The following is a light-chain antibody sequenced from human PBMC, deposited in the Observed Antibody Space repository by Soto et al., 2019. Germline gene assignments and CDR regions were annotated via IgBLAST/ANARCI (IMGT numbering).Light chain of an antibody. CDR1: NSDVGNYNY. J-gene: IGLJ1*01. V-gene: IGLV2-11*01. CDR2: DVS. Sequence: QSVLTQPRSVSGSPGQSVAISCTGTNSDVGNYNYVSWYQQYPGKAPKLMIFDVSKRPSGVPDRVSGSKSVNTASLTISGLQDEDEADYYCCSYAGTYTYVFGSGTKLTVL. CDR3: CSYAGTYTYV.